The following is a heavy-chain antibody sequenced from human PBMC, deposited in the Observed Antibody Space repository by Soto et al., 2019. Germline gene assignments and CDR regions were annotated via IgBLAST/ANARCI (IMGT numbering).Heavy chain of an antibody. CDR3: AREVNPFHYGLDV. CDR1: GFTFRSYW. D-gene: IGHD2-21*01. V-gene: IGHV3-7*01. CDR2: IDQDGGEI. Sequence: EVQLVESGGGLVQPGGSLRLFCAASGFTFRSYWLSWVRQAPGKGLEWVANIDQDGGEIHYVDSVKVRFTISRDNAKNSVYLQMNSLRVDDTAVYYCAREVNPFHYGLDVWGQGTTVTVSS. J-gene: IGHJ6*02.